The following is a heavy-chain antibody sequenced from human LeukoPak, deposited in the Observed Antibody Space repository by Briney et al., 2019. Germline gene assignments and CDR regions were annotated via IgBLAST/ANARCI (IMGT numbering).Heavy chain of an antibody. D-gene: IGHD4/OR15-4a*01. V-gene: IGHV3-15*01. CDR3: TTFDYAAFLI. CDR2: IKSKTDGGTS. J-gene: IGHJ3*02. CDR1: GFTSSNAW. Sequence: GGSLRLSCAVSGFTSSNAWMSWVRQAPGKGREWVGRIKSKTDGGTSDYAAPVKGRFNISRDDSKTTLYLQMNSLKTEDTAVYYCTTFDYAAFLIWGQGTMLTVSS.